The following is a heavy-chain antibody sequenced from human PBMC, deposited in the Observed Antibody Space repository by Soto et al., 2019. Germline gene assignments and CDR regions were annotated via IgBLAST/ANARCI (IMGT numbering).Heavy chain of an antibody. V-gene: IGHV3-7*01. CDR2: IRQDGNEK. CDR3: ARDSLGTMISFDP. D-gene: IGHD3-22*01. CDR1: GFTFSSYW. J-gene: IGHJ5*02. Sequence: EVQLVESGGGLVQPGGSLRLSCAASGFTFSSYWMSWVRQAPGKGLEWVATIRQDGNEKYYVDSVKGRFTISRDNTKNSLFLQMNNLRAEDTAVYNCARDSLGTMISFDPWGQGTLVTVSS.